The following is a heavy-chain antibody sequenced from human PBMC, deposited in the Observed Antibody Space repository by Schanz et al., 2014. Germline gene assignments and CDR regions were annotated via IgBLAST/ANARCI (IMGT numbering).Heavy chain of an antibody. J-gene: IGHJ4*02. D-gene: IGHD3-9*01. Sequence: EVQLVESGGGLVKPGGSLRLSCAGSGFTFSSYAMSWVRQAPGKGLEWVSGMSGSGSTADYADSVKGRFIISRDNSKKTLYLQVNSLRAEDTAVYYCAKHVRSLTGNDYWGQGTLVTVSS. V-gene: IGHV3-23*04. CDR3: AKHVRSLTGNDY. CDR2: MSGSGSTA. CDR1: GFTFSSYA.